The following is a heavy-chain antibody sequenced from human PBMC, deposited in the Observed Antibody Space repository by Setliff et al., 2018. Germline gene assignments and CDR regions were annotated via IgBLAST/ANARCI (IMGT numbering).Heavy chain of an antibody. CDR3: ARHGPTRTDSWFDSFDV. Sequence: ETLSLTCTVSDGSISNAYWSWIRQSPGKGLEWIGYIYDTGSTNSDPSLKSRVTMSVDTSKNQVSLKMTSVTAADTAVYYCARHGPTRTDSWFDSFDVWGQGTKVTVS. J-gene: IGHJ3*01. D-gene: IGHD3-10*01. V-gene: IGHV4-59*08. CDR2: IYDTGST. CDR1: DGSISNAY.